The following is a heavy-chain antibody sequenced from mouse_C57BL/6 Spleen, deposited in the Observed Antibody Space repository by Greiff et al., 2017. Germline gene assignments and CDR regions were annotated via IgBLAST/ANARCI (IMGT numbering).Heavy chain of an antibody. CDR1: GYTFTSYD. Sequence: QVQLQQSGPELVKPGASVKLSCKASGYTFTSYDINWVKQRPGQGLEWIGWIYPRDGSTKYNEKFKGKATLTVDTSSSTAYMELHSLTSEDSAVYFCARQDGFGYDYDDYFDYWDQGTTLTVSS. CDR3: ARQDGFGYDYDDYFDY. V-gene: IGHV1-85*01. D-gene: IGHD2-4*01. CDR2: IYPRDGST. J-gene: IGHJ2*01.